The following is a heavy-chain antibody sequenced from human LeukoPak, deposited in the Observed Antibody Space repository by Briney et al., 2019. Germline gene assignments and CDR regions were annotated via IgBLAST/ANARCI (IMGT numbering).Heavy chain of an antibody. D-gene: IGHD3-16*02. V-gene: IGHV4-39*01. CDR3: AKQGRQISFEGVVAIAPFDI. CDR2: IFHGGNT. Sequence: SETLSLTCTVSGDSITSSAFYWGWIRQAPGKGLEWIGNIFHGGNTHYNPSLKSRVSISVDRSKNQVSLNLSSVTAADTALYYCAKQGRQISFEGVVAIAPFDIWGQGTMVTVSS. J-gene: IGHJ3*02. CDR1: GDSITSSAFY.